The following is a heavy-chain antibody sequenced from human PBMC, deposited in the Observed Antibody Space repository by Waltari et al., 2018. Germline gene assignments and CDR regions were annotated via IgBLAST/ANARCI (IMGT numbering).Heavy chain of an antibody. CDR2: INHSGRT. V-gene: IGHV4-34*01. J-gene: IGHJ5*02. Sequence: QVQLQQWRAGLLKPSDTLSLTCAAYGGSFSGSYWSWIRQSQQKGLDWIGEINHSGRTNYSPYLKSRVTMSVDTSKNQVSLNLTSVTAADTAVYYCARGGRSFGPNISGSRSWFDPWGQGTLVTVSS. CDR3: ARGGRSFGPNISGSRSWFDP. CDR1: GGSFSGSY. D-gene: IGHD3-10*01.